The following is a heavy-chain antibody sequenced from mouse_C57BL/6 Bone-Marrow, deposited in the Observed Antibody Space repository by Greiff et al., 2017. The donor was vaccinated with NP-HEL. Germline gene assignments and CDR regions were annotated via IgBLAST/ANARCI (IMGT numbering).Heavy chain of an antibody. CDR1: GFTFSSYT. CDR3: ARHGAWFAY. J-gene: IGHJ3*01. Sequence: EVNVVESGGGLVKPGGSLKLSCAASGFTFSSYTMSWVRQTPEKRLEWVATISGGGGNTYYPDSVKVRFTISRDNAKNTLYLQMSSLRSEDTALYYCARHGAWFAYWGQGTLVTVSA. V-gene: IGHV5-9*01. CDR2: ISGGGGNT.